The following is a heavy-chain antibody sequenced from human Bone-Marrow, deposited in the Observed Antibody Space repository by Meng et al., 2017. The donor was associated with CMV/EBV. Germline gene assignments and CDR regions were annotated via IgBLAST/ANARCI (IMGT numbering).Heavy chain of an antibody. CDR2: ISWEDAK. CDR3: ARGGFSYGLLWFDP. J-gene: IGHJ5*02. CDR1: GFSLNTTGVG. Sequence: QITLKESGPPLVKPTQTLTLTRTFSGFSLNTTGVGVGWIRQSPGKALEWLALISWEDAKEYSPSLNTRLTITKDTSKNQVLLTMTNMDPVDTATYYCARGGFSYGLLWFDPWGQGALVTVSS. D-gene: IGHD5-18*01. V-gene: IGHV2-5*02.